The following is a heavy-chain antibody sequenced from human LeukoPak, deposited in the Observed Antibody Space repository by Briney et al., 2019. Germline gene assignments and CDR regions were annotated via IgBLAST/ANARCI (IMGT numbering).Heavy chain of an antibody. V-gene: IGHV1-18*01. CDR2: ISPYNGNT. J-gene: IGHJ3*02. Sequence: ASVRVSCKASGYTFTSFGISWVRQAPGQGLEWMGWISPYNGNTNYPQKVQGRITVTTDTSTSTAYMELRSLRSDDTAVYYCARDTRRSSGHHYLLLDWFGDAFDIWGQGTMVTVSS. D-gene: IGHD5-12*01. CDR3: ARDTRRSSGHHYLLLDWFGDAFDI. CDR1: GYTFTSFG.